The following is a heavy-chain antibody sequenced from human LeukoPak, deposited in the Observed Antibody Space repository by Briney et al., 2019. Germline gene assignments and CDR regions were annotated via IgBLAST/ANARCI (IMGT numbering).Heavy chain of an antibody. Sequence: PGGSLRLSCAASGFTPTSYATSWVRHAPGGGVEWVSAIIGSGGRTYYADSVKGRFTISKGNSKNTLDLQMDRLRGEGTAVYYCAKGPVGYYGMDVWGQGTTVTVSS. CDR3: AKGPVGYYGMDV. J-gene: IGHJ6*02. CDR1: GFTPTSYA. CDR2: IIGSGGRT. V-gene: IGHV3-23*01.